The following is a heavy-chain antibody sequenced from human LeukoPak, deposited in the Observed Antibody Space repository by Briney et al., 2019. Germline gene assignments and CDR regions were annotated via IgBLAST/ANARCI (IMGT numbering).Heavy chain of an antibody. J-gene: IGHJ4*02. Sequence: ASVKVSCKASGYTFTSYYMHWVRQAPGQGLEWMGIINPSGGSTSYAQKFQGRVIMTRDTSTSTVYMELSSLRSEDTAVYYCARVSLTIFGVVITPNFDYWGQGTLVTVSS. CDR2: INPSGGST. V-gene: IGHV1-46*01. D-gene: IGHD3-3*01. CDR3: ARVSLTIFGVVITPNFDY. CDR1: GYTFTSYY.